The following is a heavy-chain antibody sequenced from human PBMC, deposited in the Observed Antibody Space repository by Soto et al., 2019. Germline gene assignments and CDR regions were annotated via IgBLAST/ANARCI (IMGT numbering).Heavy chain of an antibody. Sequence: QITLKESGPTLVKPTQTLTLTCTFSGFSLRTSGVGVGWIRQPPGKALEWLALIYWYNYTRYSPSLRSRLTITKDTSKNQVVLTVANVDPVDTATYYCAHTYETSWRNFGYWAQGILVTVSS. CDR1: GFSLRTSGVG. J-gene: IGHJ4*02. CDR3: AHTYETSWRNFGY. V-gene: IGHV2-5*01. D-gene: IGHD3-22*01. CDR2: IYWYNYT.